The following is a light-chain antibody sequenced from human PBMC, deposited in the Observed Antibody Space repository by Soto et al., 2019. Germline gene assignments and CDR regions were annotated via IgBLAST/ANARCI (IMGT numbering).Light chain of an antibody. CDR3: SSYAGINNFYV. V-gene: IGLV2-8*01. Sequence: QSVLTQPPSASGSPGQSVTISCTGTSSDVGDYNYVSWYQQHPGKAPKLMIYEVSKRPSGVPDRFSGSKSGNTVSLTVSGLQAEDEADYYCSSYAGINNFYVFGTGTKVTVL. J-gene: IGLJ1*01. CDR2: EVS. CDR1: SSDVGDYNY.